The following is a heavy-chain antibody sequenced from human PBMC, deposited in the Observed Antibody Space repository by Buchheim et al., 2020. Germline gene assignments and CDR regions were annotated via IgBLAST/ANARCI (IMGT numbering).Heavy chain of an antibody. CDR2: IYYSGST. CDR3: ARATRGGIAARQAGAMGFDP. Sequence: QVQLQESGPGLVKPSQTLSLTCTVSGGSISSGGYYWSWIRQHPGKGLEWIGYIYYSGSTYYNPSLKSRVTISVDTSKNQFSLKLSSVTAADTAVYYCARATRGGIAARQAGAMGFDPWGQGTL. D-gene: IGHD6-6*01. J-gene: IGHJ5*02. V-gene: IGHV4-31*03. CDR1: GGSISSGGYY.